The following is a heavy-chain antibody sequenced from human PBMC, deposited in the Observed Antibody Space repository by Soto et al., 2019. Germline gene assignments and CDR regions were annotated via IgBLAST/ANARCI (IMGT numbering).Heavy chain of an antibody. CDR2: IIPIFGIE. J-gene: IGHJ6*02. CDR3: ARASTYGSPWYYGMDV. D-gene: IGHD3-10*01. Sequence: SVKVSCKASGGTFSRYAISWVRQAPGQGLEWMGGIIPIFGIENYAQKFQGRVTITADTSKNTLYLQMNSLRAEDTAVYYCARASTYGSPWYYGMDVWGQGTTVTVSS. V-gene: IGHV1-69*10. CDR1: GGTFSRYA.